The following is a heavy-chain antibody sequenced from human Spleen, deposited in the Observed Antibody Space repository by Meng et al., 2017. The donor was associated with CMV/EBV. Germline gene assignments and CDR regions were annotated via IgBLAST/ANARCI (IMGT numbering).Heavy chain of an antibody. V-gene: IGHV3-43*01. D-gene: IGHD6-6*01. CDR2: ISWDGGST. J-gene: IGHJ6*02. CDR1: GFTFSSYW. CDR3: AKDMSIAARPNYYYGMDV. Sequence: GESLKISCAASGFTFSSYWMHWVRQAPGKGLEWVSLISWDGGSTYYADSVKGRFTISRDNSKNSLYLQMNSLRTEDTALYYCAKDMSIAARPNYYYGMDVWGQGTTVTVSS.